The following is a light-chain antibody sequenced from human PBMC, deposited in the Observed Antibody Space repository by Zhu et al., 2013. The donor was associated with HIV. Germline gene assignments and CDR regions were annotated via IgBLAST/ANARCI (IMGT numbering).Light chain of an antibody. CDR3: SSYTSSIPLYV. J-gene: IGLJ1*01. CDR2: EVS. Sequence: QSALTQPASVSGSPGQSITISCTGTSSDVGGYNYVSWYQQHPGKAPKLMIYEVSNRPSGVSTRFSGSKSGNTASLSISGLQAEDEADYYCSSYTSSIPLYVFGSGTTLSVL. CDR1: SSDVGGYNY. V-gene: IGLV2-14*01.